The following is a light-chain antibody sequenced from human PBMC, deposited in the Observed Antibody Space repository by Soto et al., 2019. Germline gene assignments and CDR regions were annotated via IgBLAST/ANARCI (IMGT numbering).Light chain of an antibody. CDR2: EVT. J-gene: IGLJ3*02. Sequence: QSALTQPPSASGSPGQSVTISCTGTSTDVGAYNYVSWYQQHPGKAPKLMIYEVTKRPSGVPDRFSGSKSGNTASLTVSGLQTEDEADYYCGSHAGNSNLVFGGGTKGTVL. CDR3: GSHAGNSNLV. V-gene: IGLV2-8*01. CDR1: STDVGAYNY.